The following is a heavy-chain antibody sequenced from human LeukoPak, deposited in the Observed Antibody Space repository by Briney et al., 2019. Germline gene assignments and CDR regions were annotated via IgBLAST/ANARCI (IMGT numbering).Heavy chain of an antibody. CDR2: ISSSSRPI. V-gene: IGHV3-48*04. J-gene: IGHJ4*02. CDR3: ARVDAARDY. D-gene: IGHD6-6*01. Sequence: GGTLGLSCAASVFPSSSYSVTCVPGAPGKGREWVSYISSSSRPIYYADAVKGRFTISRDNARNSLDLQMNSLRAEDTAIYYCARVDAARDYWGQGTLVTVS. CDR1: VFPSSSYS.